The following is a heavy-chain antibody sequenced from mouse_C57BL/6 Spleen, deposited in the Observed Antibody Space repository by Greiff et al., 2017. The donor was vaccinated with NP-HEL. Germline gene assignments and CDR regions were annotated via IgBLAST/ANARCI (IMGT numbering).Heavy chain of an antibody. Sequence: EVKLVEPGPGMVKPSQSLSLTCTVTGYSITSGYDWHWIRHFPGNKLEWMGYISYSGSTNYNPSLKSRISITHDTSKNHFFLKLNSVTTEDTATYYCARGPRGPYWYFDVWGTGTTVTVSS. V-gene: IGHV3-1*01. CDR3: ARGPRGPYWYFDV. J-gene: IGHJ1*03. CDR2: ISYSGST. CDR1: GYSITSGYD.